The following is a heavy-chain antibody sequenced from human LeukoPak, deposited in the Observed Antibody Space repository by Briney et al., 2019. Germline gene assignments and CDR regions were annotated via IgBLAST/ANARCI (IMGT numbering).Heavy chain of an antibody. D-gene: IGHD1-26*01. J-gene: IGHJ4*02. CDR3: ARVDSGSSTVDY. CDR1: GFTFDDYA. Sequence: GGSLRLSCAASGFTFDDYAMHWVRQAPGKGLEWVSGISWNSGSIGYADSVKGRFTISRDNAKNSLYLQMNSLRAEDTAVYYCARVDSGSSTVDYWGQGTLVTVSS. CDR2: ISWNSGSI. V-gene: IGHV3-9*01.